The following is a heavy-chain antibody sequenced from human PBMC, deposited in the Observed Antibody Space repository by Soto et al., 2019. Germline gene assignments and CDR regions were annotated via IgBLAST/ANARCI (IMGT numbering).Heavy chain of an antibody. V-gene: IGHV4-34*01. CDR1: GGSFSGYY. Sequence: QVQLQQWGAGLLKPSETLSLTCAVYGGSFSGYYWSWIRQPPGKGLEWIGEINHSGSTNYNPSLKSRVTISVDTSKNQFSLKLSSVTAADTAVYYCARDPTLNTAMARRPSDYWGQGTLVTVSS. CDR3: ARDPTLNTAMARRPSDY. CDR2: INHSGST. J-gene: IGHJ4*02. D-gene: IGHD5-18*01.